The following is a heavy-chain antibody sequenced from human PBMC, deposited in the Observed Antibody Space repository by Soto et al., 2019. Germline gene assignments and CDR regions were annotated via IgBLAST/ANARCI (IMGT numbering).Heavy chain of an antibody. CDR1: GFTFSSYA. Sequence: EVQLLESGGGLVQPGGSLRLSCAASGFTFSSYAMSWVRQAPGKGLEWVSAISGSGGSTYYADSVKGRFTISRDNSKNTLYLQMNSLRAEDTAVYYCGKDPPLWFGELLHAFDIWGQGTMVTVSS. J-gene: IGHJ3*02. CDR3: GKDPPLWFGELLHAFDI. D-gene: IGHD3-10*01. V-gene: IGHV3-23*01. CDR2: ISGSGGST.